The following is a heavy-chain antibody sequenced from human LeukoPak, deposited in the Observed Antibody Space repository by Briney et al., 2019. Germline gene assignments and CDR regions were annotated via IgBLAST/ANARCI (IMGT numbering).Heavy chain of an antibody. CDR3: ARMGYYDFWSGYYIGGEARWFDP. Sequence: PSETLSLTCAVYGGSFSGYYWSWIRQPPGKGLEWIGEINHSGSTNYNPSLKSRVTISVDTSKNQFSLKLSSVTAADTAVYYCARMGYYDFWSGYYIGGEARWFDPWGQGTLVTVSS. V-gene: IGHV4-34*01. CDR2: INHSGST. J-gene: IGHJ5*02. D-gene: IGHD3-3*01. CDR1: GGSFSGYY.